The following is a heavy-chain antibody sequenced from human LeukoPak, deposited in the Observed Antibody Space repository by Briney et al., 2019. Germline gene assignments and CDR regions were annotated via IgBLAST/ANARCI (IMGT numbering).Heavy chain of an antibody. CDR3: ARAGYGDSDFDY. Sequence: PSETLSLTCTVSGGSISSYYWSWIRQPPGKGLEWIGYIYYSGSTNYNPSLKSRVTISVDTSKNQFSLKLSSVTAADTAVYYCARAGYGDSDFDYWGQGTLVTVSS. CDR1: GGSISSYY. D-gene: IGHD4-17*01. J-gene: IGHJ4*02. V-gene: IGHV4-59*08. CDR2: IYYSGST.